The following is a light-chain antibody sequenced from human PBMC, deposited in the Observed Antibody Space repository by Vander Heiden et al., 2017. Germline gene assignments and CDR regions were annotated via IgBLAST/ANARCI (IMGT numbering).Light chain of an antibody. J-gene: IGLJ2*01. Sequence: QLVLTQSPSASASLGASVKLTCTLSSGHSSYAIAWHQQQPEKGPRYLMKLNSDGSHSTGGGIPGRFSGSSSGAERYLTISSLQSEDEADYYCQTWGTGIHVVFGGGTKLTVL. CDR2: LNSDGSH. CDR3: QTWGTGIHVV. V-gene: IGLV4-69*01. CDR1: SGHSSYA.